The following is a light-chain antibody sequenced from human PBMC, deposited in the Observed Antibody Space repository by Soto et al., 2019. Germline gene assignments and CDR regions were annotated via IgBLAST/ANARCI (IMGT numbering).Light chain of an antibody. J-gene: IGLJ1*01. V-gene: IGLV1-40*01. Sequence: QSVRTQPPSGSGAPGQRGTISCTGSSSKIGAGYDVHWYQQLPGTAPKLLIYGNSNRPSGVPDRFSGSKSGTSASLAITGLQAEDEADYYCQSYDSSLSGRYVFGTGTKVTVL. CDR3: QSYDSSLSGRYV. CDR1: SSKIGAGYD. CDR2: GNS.